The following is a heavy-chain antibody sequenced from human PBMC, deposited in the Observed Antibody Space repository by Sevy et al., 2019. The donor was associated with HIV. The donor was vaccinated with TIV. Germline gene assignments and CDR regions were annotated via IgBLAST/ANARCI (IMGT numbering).Heavy chain of an antibody. V-gene: IGHV4-30-2*01. CDR3: ARDAYCGGDCPGAFDI. D-gene: IGHD2-21*02. CDR2: IYHSGST. Sequence: SETLSLTCAVSGGSISSGGYSWSWIRQPPGKGLEWIGYIYHSGSTYYNPSLKSRVTISVDRSKNQFSLKLCSVTAADTAVYYCARDAYCGGDCPGAFDIWGQGTMVTVSS. CDR1: GGSISSGGYS. J-gene: IGHJ3*02.